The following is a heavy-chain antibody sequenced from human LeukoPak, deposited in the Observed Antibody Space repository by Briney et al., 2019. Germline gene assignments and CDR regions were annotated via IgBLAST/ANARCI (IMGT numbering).Heavy chain of an antibody. Sequence: ASVKVFCKASGYTFTSYYMHWVRQAPGQGLEWMGIINPSGGSTTYAQKFQGRVTMTRDTSTSTVYMELSSLRSEDTAVCYCARGAPWIQITNAPNDYWGREPWSPSPQ. D-gene: IGHD5-18*01. CDR1: GYTFTSYY. V-gene: IGHV1-46*01. CDR2: INPSGGST. CDR3: ARGAPWIQITNAPNDY. J-gene: IGHJ4*02.